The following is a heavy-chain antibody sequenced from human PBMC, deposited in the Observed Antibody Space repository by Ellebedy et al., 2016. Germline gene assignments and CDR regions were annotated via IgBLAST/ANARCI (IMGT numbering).Heavy chain of an antibody. CDR1: GFTFSSYA. V-gene: IGHV3-30-3*01. Sequence: GESLKISCAASGFTFSSYAMHWVRQAPGKGLEWVAVISYDGSNKYYADSEKGRFTISRDNSKNTLYLQMNSLRAEDTAVYYCARARLRWYPHWYFDLWGRGTLVTVSS. D-gene: IGHD4-23*01. CDR2: ISYDGSNK. J-gene: IGHJ2*01. CDR3: ARARLRWYPHWYFDL.